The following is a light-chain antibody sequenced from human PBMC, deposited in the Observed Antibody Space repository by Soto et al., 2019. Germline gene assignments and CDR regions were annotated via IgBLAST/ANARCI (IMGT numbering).Light chain of an antibody. V-gene: IGKV3-11*01. Sequence: ESVVPECPGTLSMSPGERATLSCRASQSVSSQLAWYQQKPGQAPRLLIYDASNRATGIPARFSGSGSATDFTLTISSLEPEDFAVYFCQPRCHWSLTFGRATTVDIK. CDR3: QPRCHWSLT. CDR2: DAS. J-gene: IGKJ4*01. CDR1: QSVSSQ.